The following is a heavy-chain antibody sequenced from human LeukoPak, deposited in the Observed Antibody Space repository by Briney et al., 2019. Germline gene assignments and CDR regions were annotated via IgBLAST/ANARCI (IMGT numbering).Heavy chain of an antibody. D-gene: IGHD6-6*01. Sequence: ASVKVSCKASGYTFTGYYMHWVRQAPGQGLEWMGWINPNSGGTNYAQKFQGRVTMTRDMSISTAYMELSRLRSDDTAVYYCARESGIAARLSGFDPWGQGTLVTVSS. V-gene: IGHV1-2*02. CDR3: ARESGIAARLSGFDP. CDR1: GYTFTGYY. CDR2: INPNSGGT. J-gene: IGHJ5*02.